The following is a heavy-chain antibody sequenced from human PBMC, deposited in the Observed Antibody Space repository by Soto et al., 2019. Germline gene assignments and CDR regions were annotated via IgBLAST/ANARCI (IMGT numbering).Heavy chain of an antibody. V-gene: IGHV4-30-4*01. CDR1: GGSINSGDYY. Sequence: SETLSLTCTVSGGSINSGDYYWSWIRQPPGKGLECIGYIYYSGSTYYNPSLKSRVTISVDTSKNQFSLKLSSVTAADTAVYYCARVPFHDSSGRSYYFDFWGQGSLVTVSS. CDR2: IYYSGST. D-gene: IGHD3-22*01. J-gene: IGHJ4*02. CDR3: ARVPFHDSSGRSYYFDF.